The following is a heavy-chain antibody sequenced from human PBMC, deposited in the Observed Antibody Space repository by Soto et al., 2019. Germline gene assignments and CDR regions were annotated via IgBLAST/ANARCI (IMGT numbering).Heavy chain of an antibody. D-gene: IGHD3-9*01. CDR1: GFTFSSYA. Sequence: GGSLRLSCAASGFTFSSYAMSWVRQAPGKGLEWVSAISGSGGSTYYADSVKGRFTISRDNSKNTLYLQMNSLRAEDTAVYYCAKGGILTGYYGMDVWGQGTTVTVSS. V-gene: IGHV3-23*01. CDR2: ISGSGGST. CDR3: AKGGILTGYYGMDV. J-gene: IGHJ6*02.